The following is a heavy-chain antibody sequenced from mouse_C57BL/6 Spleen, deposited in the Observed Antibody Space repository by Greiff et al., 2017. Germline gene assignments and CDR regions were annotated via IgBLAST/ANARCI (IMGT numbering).Heavy chain of an antibody. V-gene: IGHV2-5*01. Sequence: VQLQQSGPGLVQPSQSLSITCTVSGFSLTSYGVHWVRQSPGKGLEWLGVIWRGGSTDYNAAFMSRLSITKDNSKSQVFFKMNSLQADDTTIYYGAKKTDDGYDPFFAYWGQGTLVTVSA. J-gene: IGHJ3*01. CDR3: AKKTDDGYDPFFAY. CDR1: GFSLTSYG. D-gene: IGHD2-2*01. CDR2: IWRGGST.